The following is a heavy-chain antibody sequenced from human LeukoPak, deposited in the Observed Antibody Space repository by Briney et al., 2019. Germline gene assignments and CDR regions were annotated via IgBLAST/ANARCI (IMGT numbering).Heavy chain of an antibody. J-gene: IGHJ4*02. D-gene: IGHD6-13*01. CDR1: GFTFSSYG. CDR3: AKDGGAAAAIDY. V-gene: IGHV3-30*18. Sequence: GGSLRLSCAASGFTFSSYGMHWVRQAPGKGLGWEAVISYDGSNKYYADSVKGRFTISRDNSKNTLYLQMNSLRAEDTAVYYCAKDGGAAAAIDYWGQGTLVTVSS. CDR2: ISYDGSNK.